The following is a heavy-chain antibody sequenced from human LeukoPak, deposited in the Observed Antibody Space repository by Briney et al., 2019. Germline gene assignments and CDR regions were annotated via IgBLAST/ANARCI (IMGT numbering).Heavy chain of an antibody. CDR1: GLTCSNYG. D-gene: IGHD2-2*01. J-gene: IGHJ4*02. CDR2: IKQDGSEK. V-gene: IGHV3-7*01. Sequence: GGSVIRSCSASGLTCSNYGMSCVRQAPGKGLEWVANIKQDGSEKYYVDSVKGRFTISRDNAKNSLYLQMNSLRAEDTAVYYCARVVPAAIAFDYWGQGTLVTVSS. CDR3: ARVVPAAIAFDY.